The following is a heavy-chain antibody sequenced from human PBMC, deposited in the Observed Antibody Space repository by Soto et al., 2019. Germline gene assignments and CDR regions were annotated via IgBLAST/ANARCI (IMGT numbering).Heavy chain of an antibody. J-gene: IGHJ4*02. CDR3: AHRPAYDISTGYYPFDY. CDR1: GGTFSSYA. V-gene: IGHV1-69*13. Sequence: SVKVSCKASGGTFSSYAISWVRQAPGQGLEWMGGIIPIFGTANYAQKFQGRVTITADESTSTAYMELSSLRSEDTATYYCAHRPAYDISTGYYPFDYWGKGSLVTVSS. D-gene: IGHD3-9*01. CDR2: IIPIFGTA.